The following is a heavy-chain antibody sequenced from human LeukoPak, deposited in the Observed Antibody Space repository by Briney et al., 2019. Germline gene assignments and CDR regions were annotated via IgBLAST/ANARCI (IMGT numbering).Heavy chain of an antibody. CDR1: GYTFTNYD. CDR2: MNPNSGNT. D-gene: IGHD4-17*01. J-gene: IGHJ4*02. Sequence: GASVKVSCKASGYTFTNYDINWVRQATGQGLEWMGWMNPNSGNTGYAQKFQDRVTMTRNTSISTAYMELSSLRSEDTALYYCAKGNVDYGDYVLHYWGQGTLVTVSS. CDR3: AKGNVDYGDYVLHY. V-gene: IGHV1-8*01.